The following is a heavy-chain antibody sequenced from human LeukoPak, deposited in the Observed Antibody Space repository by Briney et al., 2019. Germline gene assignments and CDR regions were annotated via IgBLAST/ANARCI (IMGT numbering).Heavy chain of an antibody. Sequence: SVTVSCKASGYTFTGYYMHGVRQAPGQGLEGMGWINPNSGGTNYAQKFQGRVTMTRDTAISTAYMELSRLRSDDTAVYYCARVRGYCSSTSCYWAFDIWGQGTMVTVSS. V-gene: IGHV1-2*02. CDR1: GYTFTGYY. CDR3: ARVRGYCSSTSCYWAFDI. J-gene: IGHJ3*02. D-gene: IGHD2-2*01. CDR2: INPNSGGT.